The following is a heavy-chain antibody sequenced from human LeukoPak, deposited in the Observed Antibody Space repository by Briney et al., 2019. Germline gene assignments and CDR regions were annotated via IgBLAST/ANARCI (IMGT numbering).Heavy chain of an antibody. CDR3: AREQSLSEYLDY. CDR1: GFTFSSYC. J-gene: IGHJ4*02. CDR2: IKNDGSRV. V-gene: IGHV3-74*03. D-gene: IGHD6-19*01. Sequence: AGTLRLSCAVSGFTFSSYCQYCVRQPPAKSLVWISRIKNDGSRVTYADSVKGRFTISIDNAKKTLFLQLNSLRAEDTAVYFCAREQSLSEYLDYWGEGTLVTVSS.